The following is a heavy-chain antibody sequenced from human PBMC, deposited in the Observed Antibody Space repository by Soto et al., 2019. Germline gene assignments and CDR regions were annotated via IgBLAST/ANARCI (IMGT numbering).Heavy chain of an antibody. CDR3: ARDPWLAHYYYYGMDV. CDR2: ISAYNGNT. D-gene: IGHD6-19*01. Sequence: GASVKVSCKASGYTFTSYGISWVRQAPGQGLEWMGWISAYNGNTNYAQKLQGRVTMTTDTSTSTGYMELRSLRSDDTAVYYCARDPWLAHYYYYGMDVWGQGTTVTVSS. CDR1: GYTFTSYG. V-gene: IGHV1-18*04. J-gene: IGHJ6*02.